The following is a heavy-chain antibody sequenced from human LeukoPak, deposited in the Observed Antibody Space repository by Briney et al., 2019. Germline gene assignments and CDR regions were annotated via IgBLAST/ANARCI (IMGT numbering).Heavy chain of an antibody. CDR2: IYYSGSA. Sequence: SETLSLTCTVSGGSISSYYWSWIRQPPGKGLEWIGYIYYSGSANYNPSLKGRVTKSVDTSKNQFSLKLRSVTAADTAVYYCAREQRNIVATVGSYYFDYWGQGALVTVSS. J-gene: IGHJ4*02. CDR1: GGSISSYY. V-gene: IGHV4-59*01. D-gene: IGHD5-12*01. CDR3: AREQRNIVATVGSYYFDY.